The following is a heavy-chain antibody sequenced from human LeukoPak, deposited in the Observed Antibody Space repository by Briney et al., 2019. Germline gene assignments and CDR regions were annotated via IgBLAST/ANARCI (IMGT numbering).Heavy chain of an antibody. J-gene: IGHJ5*02. CDR1: GESFSDYS. D-gene: IGHD3-10*01. V-gene: IGHV4-34*01. CDR3: ARVRGTFYYGSGSPYNWFDP. Sequence: SETLSLTCGVYGESFSDYSWSWIRQPPGKGLEWIGQINHGGVTNYNPSLKIRVTISVDTSKNHFSLNLKSVTAADTAIYYCARVRGTFYYGSGSPYNWFDPWGQGTLVTVSS. CDR2: INHGGVT.